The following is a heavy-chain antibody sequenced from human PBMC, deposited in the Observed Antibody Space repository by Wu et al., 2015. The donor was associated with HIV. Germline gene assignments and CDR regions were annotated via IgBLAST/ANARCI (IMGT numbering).Heavy chain of an antibody. J-gene: IGHJ4*02. CDR1: GYTFTAYY. CDR3: TRGTRNFLFDH. V-gene: IGHV1-2*02. CDR2: INPNSNNQ. Sequence: QVQLVQSGAEVKKPGASVKVSCRTSGYTFTAYYIHWVRQAPGQGLEWVAWINPNSNNQNTAQKFKGRVTMTRDTSISTVYLDLNTLRSDDTALYYCTRGTRNFLFDHWGQGTLITVSS. D-gene: IGHD1-14*01.